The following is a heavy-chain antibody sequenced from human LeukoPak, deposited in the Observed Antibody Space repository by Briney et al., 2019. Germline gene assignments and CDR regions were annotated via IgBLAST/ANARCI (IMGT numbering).Heavy chain of an antibody. Sequence: PGGSLRLSCAASGFTFSNAWMSWVRQAPGKGLEWVSVIYSGGSTYYADSVKGRFTISRDNSKNTLYLQMNSLRAEDTAVYYCARADDSSGYYSDYWGQGTLVTVSS. J-gene: IGHJ4*02. CDR2: IYSGGST. CDR3: ARADDSSGYYSDY. D-gene: IGHD3-22*01. V-gene: IGHV3-53*01. CDR1: GFTFSNAW.